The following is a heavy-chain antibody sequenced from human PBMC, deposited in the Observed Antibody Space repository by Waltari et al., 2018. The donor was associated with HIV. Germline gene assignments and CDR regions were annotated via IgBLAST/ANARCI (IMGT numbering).Heavy chain of an antibody. CDR3: ARALTNFGGF. CDR2: ISSGSSFI. J-gene: IGHJ4*02. V-gene: IGHV3-21*01. D-gene: IGHD4-17*01. CDR1: GFTFSGFS. Sequence: EVQLVESGGGLVKPGGSLRLSCAGSGFTFSGFSMNWVRQAPGKGLEWVASISSGSSFIDYADSVKGRFTISRDNAKNSLYLQMKSLRVEDTALYYCARALTNFGGFWGQGTLVTVSS.